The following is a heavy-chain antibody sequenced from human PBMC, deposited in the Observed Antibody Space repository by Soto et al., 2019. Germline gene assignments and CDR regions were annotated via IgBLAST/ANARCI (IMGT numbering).Heavy chain of an antibody. CDR1: GFTFSSYG. CDR3: ARALGSPVAFNWFDP. J-gene: IGHJ5*02. D-gene: IGHD6-19*01. CDR2: IWYDGSNK. V-gene: IGHV3-33*01. Sequence: QVQLVESGGGVVQPGRSLRLSCAASGFTFSSYGMHWVRQAPGKGLEWVAVIWYDGSNKYYADSVKGRFTISRDNSKNTLYLQMNSLRAEDTAVYHCARALGSPVAFNWFDPWGQGTLVTVSS.